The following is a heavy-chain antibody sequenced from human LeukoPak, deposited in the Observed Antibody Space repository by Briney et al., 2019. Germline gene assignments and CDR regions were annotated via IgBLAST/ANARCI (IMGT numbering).Heavy chain of an antibody. Sequence: GGSLRLSCAASGFTFNSYAMTWVRQAPGKGLEWVSAVSGSGCSTYYPDSVEGRFTISIDNSKDTLYLQINSLRVEDTAVYFCAKLWSNYLVFDNWGQGTLVTVSS. V-gene: IGHV3-23*01. CDR3: AKLWSNYLVFDN. CDR2: VSGSGCST. D-gene: IGHD3-10*01. CDR1: GFTFNSYA. J-gene: IGHJ4*02.